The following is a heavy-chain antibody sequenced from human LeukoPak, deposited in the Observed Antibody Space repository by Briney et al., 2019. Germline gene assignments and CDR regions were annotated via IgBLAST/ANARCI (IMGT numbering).Heavy chain of an antibody. V-gene: IGHV1-46*01. CDR2: INPNGGST. CDR3: ARDFVGYCSGGSCYRFDY. J-gene: IGHJ4*02. CDR1: GYTFTSYH. D-gene: IGHD2-15*01. Sequence: ASVKVSCKASGYTFTSYHMHWVRQAPGQGLEWMGIINPNGGSTSYAQKFQGRVTMTRDTSTSTVYMELTSLRSEDTAVYYCARDFVGYCSGGSCYRFDYWGQGTLVTVSS.